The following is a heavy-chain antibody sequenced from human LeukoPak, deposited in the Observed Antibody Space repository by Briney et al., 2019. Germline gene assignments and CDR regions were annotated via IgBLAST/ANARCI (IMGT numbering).Heavy chain of an antibody. Sequence: SETLSLTCTVSGGSISSYYWSWIRQPPGKGLEWIGYIYYSGSTNYNPSLKSRVTISVDTSKNQFSLKLSSVTAADTAVYYCVRDLTRWGFDPWGQGTLVTVSS. J-gene: IGHJ5*02. CDR1: GGSISSYY. V-gene: IGHV4-59*01. CDR2: IYYSGST. D-gene: IGHD4-11*01. CDR3: VRDLTRWGFDP.